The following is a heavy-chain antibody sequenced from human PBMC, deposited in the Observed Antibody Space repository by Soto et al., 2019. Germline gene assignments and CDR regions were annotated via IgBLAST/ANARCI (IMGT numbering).Heavy chain of an antibody. Sequence: VQLLESGGGLVQPGGSLRLSCADSGFTFSTYAINWVRQAPGKGLEWVSAISAGGYNTDYADSVKGRFTISRDNSKNTLYLQMNSLSAEDTAVYYCAKDHTVYSGYDYYYGMDLWGQGTTVTVSS. CDR2: ISAGGYNT. CDR1: GFTFSTYA. V-gene: IGHV3-23*01. D-gene: IGHD1-26*01. J-gene: IGHJ6*02. CDR3: AKDHTVYSGYDYYYGMDL.